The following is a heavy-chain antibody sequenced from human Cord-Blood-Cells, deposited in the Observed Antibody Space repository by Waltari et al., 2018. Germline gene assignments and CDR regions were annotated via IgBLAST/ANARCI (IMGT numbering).Heavy chain of an antibody. CDR3: ARDGGATKGLFNDY. J-gene: IGHJ4*02. Sequence: QVQLVQSGAEVKKPGSSVKVSCKDSGGTFSSYAIRWVRQAPGPGLEWMGGIIPIFGTANYAQKFQGRVTITADESTSTAYMELSSLRSEDTAVYYCARDGGATKGLFNDYWGQGTLVTVSS. CDR2: IIPIFGTA. V-gene: IGHV1-69*01. D-gene: IGHD1-26*01. CDR1: GGTFSSYA.